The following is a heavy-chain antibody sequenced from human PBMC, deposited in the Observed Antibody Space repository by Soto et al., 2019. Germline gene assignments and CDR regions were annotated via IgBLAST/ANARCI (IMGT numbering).Heavy chain of an antibody. V-gene: IGHV3-23*01. CDR2: ISGSGGST. Sequence: QPGGSLRLSCAASGFTFSSYAMSWVRQAPGKGLEWVSAISGSGGSTYYADSVKGRFTISRDNSKNTLYLQMNSLRAEDTAVYYCAKVLEWLHYYYYGMDVWGQGTTVTVPS. CDR1: GFTFSSYA. J-gene: IGHJ6*02. D-gene: IGHD3-3*01. CDR3: AKVLEWLHYYYYGMDV.